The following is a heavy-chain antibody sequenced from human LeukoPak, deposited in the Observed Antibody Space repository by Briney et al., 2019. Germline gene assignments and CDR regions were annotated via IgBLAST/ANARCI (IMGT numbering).Heavy chain of an antibody. V-gene: IGHV4-39*06. CDR2: IYYSGST. Sequence: SETLSLTCTVSGGSISSSSYHGGWIRQPPGKGLEWIGSIYYSGSTNYNPSLKSRVTIALDTSKNQFPLKLSSVTAADTAVYYCAIVTHQCLLHRDFDLGAEDTMVTVSS. D-gene: IGHD3-3*01. CDR3: AIVTHQCLLHRDFDL. J-gene: IGHJ3*01. CDR1: GGSISSSSYH.